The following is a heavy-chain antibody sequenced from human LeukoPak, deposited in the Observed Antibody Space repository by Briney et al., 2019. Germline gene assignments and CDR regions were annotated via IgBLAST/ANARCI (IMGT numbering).Heavy chain of an antibody. V-gene: IGHV3-13*04. CDR2: IGTAGDT. J-gene: IGHJ3*02. D-gene: IGHD3-22*01. CDR1: GFTFSTYD. Sequence: PGGSLRLSCAASGFTFSTYDMHWVRQVIGKGLEWVSAIGTAGDTHYLAPVKGRFTISRENAKNSLYLHMISLRAGDTAVYFCARAIVVRSGGFDIWGQGTMVTVSS. CDR3: ARAIVVRSGGFDI.